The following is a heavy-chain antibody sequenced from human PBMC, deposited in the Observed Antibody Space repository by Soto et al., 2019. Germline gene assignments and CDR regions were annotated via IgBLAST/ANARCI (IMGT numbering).Heavy chain of an antibody. CDR3: ARSGYGDYEAREYFQH. V-gene: IGHV4-4*02. CDR1: SGSISSSNW. Sequence: QVQLQESGPGLVKPSGTLSLTCAVSSGSISSSNWWSWVRQPPGKGLEWIGEIYHIGSTNDNPSLKSRVTISVDEATNQFSLKLSSVTAADTAVYFCARSGYGDYEAREYFQHWGQGTLVTVSS. CDR2: IYHIGST. D-gene: IGHD4-17*01. J-gene: IGHJ1*01.